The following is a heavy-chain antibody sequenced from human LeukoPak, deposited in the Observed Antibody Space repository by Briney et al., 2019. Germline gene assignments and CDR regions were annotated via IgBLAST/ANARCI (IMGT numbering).Heavy chain of an antibody. V-gene: IGHV3-23*01. J-gene: IGHJ5*01. CDR2: ISGSGGST. CDR1: GXTFSGFV. Sequence: SGGSLRLSWAASGXTFSGFVMSWVRQAPGKGLEWVSAISGSGGSTYYADSVKGRFTISRDNSKNTLYLQMNSLRAEDTAVYYCTRDRVSLDSWGQGTLVIVSS. CDR3: TRDRVSLDS. D-gene: IGHD6-13*01.